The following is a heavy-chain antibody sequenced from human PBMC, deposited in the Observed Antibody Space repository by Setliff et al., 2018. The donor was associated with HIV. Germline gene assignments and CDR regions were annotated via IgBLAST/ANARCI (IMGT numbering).Heavy chain of an antibody. V-gene: IGHV4-39*02. CDR3: ARDGLRGYSYGIGWHIEV. CDR2: IYYSGGT. D-gene: IGHD5-18*01. J-gene: IGHJ2*01. CDR1: GGSISSTSYY. Sequence: PSETLSLTCTVSGGSISSTSYYWGWIRQPPGKGLEWIGNIYYSGGTDYHPSLKSRVTISVDTSKNQFSLHLSSVTAADTAVYFCARDGLRGYSYGIGWHIEVWGRGTLVTVSS.